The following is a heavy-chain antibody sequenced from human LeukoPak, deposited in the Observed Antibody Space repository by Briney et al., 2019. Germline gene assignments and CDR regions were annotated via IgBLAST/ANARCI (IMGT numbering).Heavy chain of an antibody. CDR2: ISWNSGSI. V-gene: IGHV3-9*01. D-gene: IGHD3-22*01. CDR3: AREHYYDSSGSFDY. J-gene: IGHJ4*02. CDR1: GFTFDDYA. Sequence: GGSLRLSCAASGFTFDDYAMHWVRQAPGKGLEWVSGISWNSGSIGYADSVKGRFTTSRDNAKNSLYLQMNSLRAEDTALYYCAREHYYDSSGSFDYWGQGTLVTVSS.